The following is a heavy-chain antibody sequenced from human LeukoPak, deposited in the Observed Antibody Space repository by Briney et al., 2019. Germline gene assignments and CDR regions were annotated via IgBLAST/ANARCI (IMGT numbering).Heavy chain of an antibody. V-gene: IGHV4-59*01. D-gene: IGHD6-13*01. CDR1: GGSISSYY. J-gene: IGHJ4*02. Sequence: SETLSLTCTVSGGSISSYYWSWIRQPPGKGLEWIGYIYYSGSTNYNPSLKSRVTISVDTSKNQFSLKLSSVTAADTAVYYCARIAAAGTSLHFDYWGQGTLVTVSS. CDR2: IYYSGST. CDR3: ARIAAAGTSLHFDY.